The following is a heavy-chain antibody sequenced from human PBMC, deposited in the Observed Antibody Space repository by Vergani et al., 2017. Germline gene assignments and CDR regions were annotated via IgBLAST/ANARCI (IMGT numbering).Heavy chain of an antibody. V-gene: IGHV1-2*02. J-gene: IGHJ4*02. CDR2: INPNSGGT. CDR1: GYTFTSYG. D-gene: IGHD2-15*01. Sequence: QVQLVQSGAEVKKPGASVKVSCKASGYTFTSYGISWVRQAPGQGIEWMGWINPNSGGTNYAQKFQGRVTMTRDTSISTAYMELSRLGSDDTAVYYCARDREVVDYCFDYWGQGTLVTVSS. CDR3: ARDREVVDYCFDY.